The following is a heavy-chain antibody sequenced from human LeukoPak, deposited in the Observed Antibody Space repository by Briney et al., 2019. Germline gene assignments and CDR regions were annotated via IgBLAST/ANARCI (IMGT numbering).Heavy chain of an antibody. V-gene: IGHV1-24*01. J-gene: IGHJ4*02. CDR3: ATAPLFGISRGWRTFDY. D-gene: IGHD6-19*01. CDR1: GYTLTELS. CDR2: FDPEDGET. Sequence: ASVKVSCKVSGYTLTELSMHWVRHAPGKGLEWMGGFDPEDGETIYAQKFQGSVTMTEDTPTDTAYMEMSSLRYEDTAVYYCATAPLFGISRGWRTFDYWGQGTVVTVSS.